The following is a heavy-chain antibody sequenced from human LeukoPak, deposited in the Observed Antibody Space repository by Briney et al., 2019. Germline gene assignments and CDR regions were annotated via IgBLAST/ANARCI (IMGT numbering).Heavy chain of an antibody. CDR3: ARDLAAAGMFDY. V-gene: IGHV3-74*01. CDR2: INERGSST. J-gene: IGHJ4*02. D-gene: IGHD6-13*01. CDR1: GFTFSNSW. Sequence: GGSLRLSCAASGFTFSNSWLHWVRQAPGKGLVWVSRINERGSSTSYADSVKGRFTISRDNAKNTLYLQMNSLRAEDTAVYYCARDLAAAGMFDYWGQGTLVTVSS.